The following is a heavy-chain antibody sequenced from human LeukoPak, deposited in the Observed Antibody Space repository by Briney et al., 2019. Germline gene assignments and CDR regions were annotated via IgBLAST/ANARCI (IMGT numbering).Heavy chain of an antibody. Sequence: ASVKVSCKASGYTFTGYFMHWVRQAPGQGLEWMGWINPNSGGTNYAQKFQGRVTMTRDTSINTAYMEVSRLRSDDTAVYYCASPGDKYGSGSYAPFDYWGQGTLVTVSS. V-gene: IGHV1-2*02. CDR1: GYTFTGYF. CDR2: INPNSGGT. J-gene: IGHJ4*02. CDR3: ASPGDKYGSGSYAPFDY. D-gene: IGHD3-10*01.